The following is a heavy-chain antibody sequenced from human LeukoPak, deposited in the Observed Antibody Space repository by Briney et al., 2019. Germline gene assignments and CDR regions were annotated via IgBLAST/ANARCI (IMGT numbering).Heavy chain of an antibody. J-gene: IGHJ6*03. CDR3: AREVGYSYGYYMDV. D-gene: IGHD5-18*01. Sequence: GGSLRLSCAASGFTFSRYWMTWVRQAPGKGLEWVASIKQDGSEEYYVDSVKGRFTISRDNTKNSLYLQMNSLRAEDTAVYYCAREVGYSYGYYMDVWGKGTTVTVSS. V-gene: IGHV3-7*01. CDR1: GFTFSRYW. CDR2: IKQDGSEE.